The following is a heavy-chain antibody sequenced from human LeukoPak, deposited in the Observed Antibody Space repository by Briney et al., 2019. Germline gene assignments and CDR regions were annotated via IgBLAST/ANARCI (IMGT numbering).Heavy chain of an antibody. D-gene: IGHD1-7*01. CDR3: ARSRDWNYDY. V-gene: IGHV5-51*01. J-gene: IGHJ4*02. Sequence: GESLQISCKGSGYIFTSYWIGWVRQVPGKGLEWMGIIYPGDSDTRYSPSFQGQVTISADKSINTAYLQWNSLKASDTAIYYCARSRDWNYDYWGQGTLVTVSS. CDR2: IYPGDSDT. CDR1: GYIFTSYW.